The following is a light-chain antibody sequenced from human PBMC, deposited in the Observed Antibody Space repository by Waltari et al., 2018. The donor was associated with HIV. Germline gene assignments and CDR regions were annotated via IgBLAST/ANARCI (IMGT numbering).Light chain of an antibody. J-gene: IGLJ2*01. V-gene: IGLV3-21*04. CDR3: QVWDSSSDHVV. CDR2: YDS. CDR1: NIGSKS. Sequence: SYVLTQPPSVSVAPGKTARITCGGNNIGSKSVHWYQQKPGQAPVLVIYYDSDRPSGIPERCSGSNSGNTANLTISRVEAGDEADYYCQVWDSSSDHVVFGGGTKLTVL.